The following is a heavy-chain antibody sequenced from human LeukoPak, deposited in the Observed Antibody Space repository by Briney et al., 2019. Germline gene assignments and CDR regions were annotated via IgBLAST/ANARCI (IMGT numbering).Heavy chain of an antibody. J-gene: IGHJ4*02. V-gene: IGHV3-74*01. CDR1: GSTFSSYW. D-gene: IGHD3-9*01. CDR3: ARASFRVYNILTGYYTLIDY. CDR2: INSEGSST. Sequence: GGSLRLSCAASGSTFSSYWMHWVRQAPGKGLVWVSRINSEGSSTTYADSVKGRFTISRDNAKNTLYLQMSSLRAEDTAVYYCARASFRVYNILTGYYTLIDYWGQGTLVTVSS.